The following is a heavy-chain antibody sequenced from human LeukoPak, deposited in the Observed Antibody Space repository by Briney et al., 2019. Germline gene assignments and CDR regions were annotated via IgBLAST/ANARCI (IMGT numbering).Heavy chain of an antibody. V-gene: IGHV3-23*01. Sequence: GGSLRLSCAASGFTFSSYAMSWVRQAPGKGLEWVSGISGSGGSTYYADSVKGRFTISRDNSKNTLYLQMNSLRAEDTAVYYCAKFPSYQYYYYYMNVWGKGTTVTVSS. J-gene: IGHJ6*03. CDR3: AKFPSYQYYYYYMNV. CDR2: ISGSGGST. CDR1: GFTFSSYA.